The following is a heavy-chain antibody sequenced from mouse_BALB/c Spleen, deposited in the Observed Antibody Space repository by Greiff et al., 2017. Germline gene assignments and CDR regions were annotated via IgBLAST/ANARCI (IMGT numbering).Heavy chain of an antibody. D-gene: IGHD2-3*01. CDR3: AKDYDGYYNFDY. V-gene: IGHV5-6-5*01. Sequence: EVQGVESGGGLVKPGGSLKLSCAASGFTFSSYAMSWVRQTPEKRLEWVASISSGGSTYYPDSVKGRFTISRDNARNILYLQMSSLRSEDTAMYYCAKDYDGYYNFDYWGQGTTLTVSS. CDR2: ISSGGST. CDR1: GFTFSSYA. J-gene: IGHJ2*01.